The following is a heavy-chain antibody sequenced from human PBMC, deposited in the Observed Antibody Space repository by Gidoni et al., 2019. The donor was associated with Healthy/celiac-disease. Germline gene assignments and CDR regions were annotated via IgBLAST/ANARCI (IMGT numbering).Heavy chain of an antibody. CDR3: AQEGGIAVSDY. D-gene: IGHD6-19*01. CDR1: GGSISSSSYY. Sequence: QLQLQESGPGLVKPSETLSLTCTVSGGSISSSSYYWGWIRQPPGKGLEWIGSIYYSGSTYYNPSLKSRVTISVDTSKNQFSLKLSSVTAADTAVYYCAQEGGIAVSDYWGQGTLVTVSS. J-gene: IGHJ4*02. V-gene: IGHV4-39*01. CDR2: IYYSGST.